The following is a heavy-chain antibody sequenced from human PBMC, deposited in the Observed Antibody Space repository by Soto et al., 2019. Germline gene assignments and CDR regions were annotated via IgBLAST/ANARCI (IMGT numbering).Heavy chain of an antibody. Sequence: GGSLRLSCAASGFTFSSYSMNWVRQAPGKGLEWVSYISSSSSTIYYADSVKGRFTISRDNAKNSLYLQMNSLRDEDTAVYYCARRCSSTSCPNDYYYYGMDVWGQGTTVTVSS. CDR3: ARRCSSTSCPNDYYYYGMDV. J-gene: IGHJ6*02. D-gene: IGHD2-2*01. CDR1: GFTFSSYS. V-gene: IGHV3-48*02. CDR2: ISSSSSTI.